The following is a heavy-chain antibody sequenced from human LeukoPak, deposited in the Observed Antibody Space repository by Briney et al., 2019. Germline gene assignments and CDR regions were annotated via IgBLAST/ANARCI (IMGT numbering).Heavy chain of an antibody. D-gene: IGHD6-13*01. CDR3: AKDSSPRAADEIDY. Sequence: PGGSLRLSCAASGFTFSNFAMSWVRPAPGKGLEWVSGIPSSGVSTYYADSVKGRFTISRDNSKNTVYLQMNSLRAEDTAIYFCAKDSSPRAADEIDYWGQGTLVTVSS. CDR1: GFTFSNFA. V-gene: IGHV3-23*01. CDR2: IPSSGVST. J-gene: IGHJ4*02.